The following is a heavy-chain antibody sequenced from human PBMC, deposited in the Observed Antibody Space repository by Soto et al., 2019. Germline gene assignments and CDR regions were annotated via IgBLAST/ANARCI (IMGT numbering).Heavy chain of an antibody. D-gene: IGHD1-26*01. V-gene: IGHV1-2*02. CDR1: GYTVTEYY. CDR3: ARDDYGIYPY. Sequence: QVQLVQSGTEVKKPGASVKVSCKASGYTVTEYYIHWVRQAPGQGLEWMGWIDPKNGGTIYAQKFQDRVTMTRDTSISTAYMDLSRLTSDDTALYYCARDDYGIYPYWGQGTLVTVSS. J-gene: IGHJ4*02. CDR2: IDPKNGGT.